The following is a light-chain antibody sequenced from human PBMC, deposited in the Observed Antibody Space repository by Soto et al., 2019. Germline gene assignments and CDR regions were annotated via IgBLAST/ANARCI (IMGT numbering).Light chain of an antibody. CDR3: SSYTSSSSLYV. V-gene: IGLV1-44*01. J-gene: IGLJ1*01. Sequence: QLVLTQPPSASGTPRQRVTISCSGSTSNIGSNTVNWYQQVPGTAPKVLIHTNNQRPSGVPDRFSGSKSGTSASLAISGLQSGDEADYYCSSYTSSSSLYVFGTGTKLTVL. CDR1: TSNIGSNT. CDR2: TNN.